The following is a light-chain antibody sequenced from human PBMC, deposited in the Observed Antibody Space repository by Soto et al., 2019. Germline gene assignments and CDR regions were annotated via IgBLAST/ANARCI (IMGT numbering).Light chain of an antibody. Sequence: QSVLSQPASVSGSPGQSITISCTGTSSDVGGYNFVSWYQQHPGKAPKVMIYDVSNRPSGVSIRFSGSKSGNTASLTISGLQAEDEADYYGYSYTGSSTLYVFGTGTKLTVL. CDR2: DVS. V-gene: IGLV2-14*01. CDR3: YSYTGSSTLYV. CDR1: SSDVGGYNF. J-gene: IGLJ1*01.